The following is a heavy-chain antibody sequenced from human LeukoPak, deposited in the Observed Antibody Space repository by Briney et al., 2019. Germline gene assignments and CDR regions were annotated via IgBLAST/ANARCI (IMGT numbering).Heavy chain of an antibody. J-gene: IGHJ6*02. CDR3: ASVFITMIPYYGMDV. CDR2: IIPILGIA. Sequence: SVKVSCKASGGTFSSYAISWVRQAPGQGLEWMGRIIPILGIANYAQKFQGRVTITADKSTSTAYMELSSLRSEDTAVYYCASVFITMIPYYGMDVWGQGITVTVSS. CDR1: GGTFSSYA. V-gene: IGHV1-69*04. D-gene: IGHD3-22*01.